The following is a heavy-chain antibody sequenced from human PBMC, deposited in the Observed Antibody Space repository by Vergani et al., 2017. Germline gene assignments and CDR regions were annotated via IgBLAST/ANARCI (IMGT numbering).Heavy chain of an antibody. CDR3: ARSERVVVITGYFDY. CDR2: ISYDGSNK. CDR1: GFTFSSYA. J-gene: IGHJ4*02. D-gene: IGHD3-22*01. V-gene: IGHV3-30-3*01. Sequence: QVQLVESGGGVVQPGRSLRLSCAASGFTFSSYAMHWVRQAPGKGLEWVAVISYDGSNKYYADSVKGRLTISRDNSKNTLYLQMNSLRAEDTAVYYCARSERVVVITGYFDYWGQGTLVTVSS.